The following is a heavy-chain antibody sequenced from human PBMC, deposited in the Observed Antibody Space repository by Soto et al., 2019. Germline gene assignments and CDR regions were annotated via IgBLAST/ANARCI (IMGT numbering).Heavy chain of an antibody. V-gene: IGHV1-18*01. J-gene: IGHJ6*02. CDR3: ARDRPPGSLYGMDA. Sequence: QIQLVQFGGEVARPGASVTVSCEASGYIFTTYGLSWVRQAPAQGLEWMGWISADSGYTQYAQFFQGRVTMIRNTSRNTGYMTLRDLTFDDTGIYYCARDRPPGSLYGMDAWGQGTEVTVSS. CDR1: GYIFTTYG. CDR2: ISADSGYT.